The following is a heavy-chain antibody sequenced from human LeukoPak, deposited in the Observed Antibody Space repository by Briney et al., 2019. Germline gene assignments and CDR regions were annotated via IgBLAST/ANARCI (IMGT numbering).Heavy chain of an antibody. CDR2: MSPNSSDT. V-gene: IGHV1-8*02. Sequence: ASVKVSCKASGYTFTSYYMHWVRQATGQGLEWLGWMSPNSSDTGYAQKFQGRVTMTSDSSISTAYMELSSLRSEDTAIYYCVRTPPNWGFDYWGQGTLVTVSS. D-gene: IGHD7-27*01. J-gene: IGHJ4*02. CDR1: GYTFTSYY. CDR3: VRTPPNWGFDY.